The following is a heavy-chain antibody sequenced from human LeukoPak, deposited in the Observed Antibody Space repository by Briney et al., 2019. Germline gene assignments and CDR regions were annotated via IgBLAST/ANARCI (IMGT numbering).Heavy chain of an antibody. CDR2: IFSRSESI. CDR1: GFTFGAYT. V-gene: IGHV3-21*06. D-gene: IGHD3-22*01. J-gene: IGHJ4*02. CDR3: ARDFFHSSESRPFDY. Sequence: SGGSLRLSCAASGFTFGAYTINWVRQAPGKGLEWVSCIFSRSESILYADSVKGRFTISRDNAKNLLYLQMDSLRVEDTAVYYCARDFFHSSESRPFDYWGQGTLVTVSS.